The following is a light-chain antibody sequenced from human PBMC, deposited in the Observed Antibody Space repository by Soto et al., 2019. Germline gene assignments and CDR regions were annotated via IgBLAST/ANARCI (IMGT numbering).Light chain of an antibody. V-gene: IGLV2-14*01. CDR1: DSDICSYNY. J-gene: IGLJ1*01. Sequence: HSVLTQPASVSASPAQSITISCTGTDSDICSYNYVSWYQEYPGKAPKLLIYGVSKRPSEISNRFSGSKSGNTASLTISGLQADDEADYHCSSYTSAFKYVFGSGTKVTVL. CDR3: SSYTSAFKYV. CDR2: GVS.